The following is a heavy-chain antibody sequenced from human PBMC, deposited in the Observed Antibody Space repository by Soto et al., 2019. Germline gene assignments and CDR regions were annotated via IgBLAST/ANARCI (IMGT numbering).Heavy chain of an antibody. CDR3: ARDRYSYYDFWSGSLPYYYYGMDV. CDR2: INYSGNT. CDR1: GDSIGSNNYY. J-gene: IGHJ6*02. Sequence: PSGTLALTCTVSGDSIGSNNYYWGWIRQPPWKGLEWIGGINYSGNTYYDPSLKSRVTISGDTSKNQFSLMLTSVTAADTAVYYCARDRYSYYDFWSGSLPYYYYGMDVWGQGTTVTVSS. V-gene: IGHV4-39*02. D-gene: IGHD3-3*01.